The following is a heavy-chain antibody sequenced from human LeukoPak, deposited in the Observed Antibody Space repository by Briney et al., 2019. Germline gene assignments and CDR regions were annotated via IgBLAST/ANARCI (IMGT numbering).Heavy chain of an antibody. V-gene: IGHV3-43*02. CDR3: AKDPTYDFWSGYLRGKNWFDP. CDR1: GFTSDDYA. J-gene: IGHJ5*02. D-gene: IGHD3-3*01. Sequence: GGSLRLSCAASGFTSDDYAMHWVRQAPGKGLEWVSLISGDGGSTYYADSVKGRFTISRDNSKNSLYLQMNSLRTEDTALYYCAKDPTYDFWSGYLRGKNWFDPWGQGTLVTVSS. CDR2: ISGDGGST.